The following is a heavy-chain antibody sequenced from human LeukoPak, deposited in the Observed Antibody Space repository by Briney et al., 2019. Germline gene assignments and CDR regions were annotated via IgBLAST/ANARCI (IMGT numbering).Heavy chain of an antibody. CDR1: GGSISSSSYY. D-gene: IGHD6-6*01. Sequence: PSETLSLTCTVSGGSISSSSYYWGWIRQPPGKGLEWIGSIYYSGSTYYNPSLKSRVTISVDTSKNQFSLKLSSVTAADTAVYYCARDLAYGSSSGAFDIWGQGTMVTVSS. J-gene: IGHJ3*02. CDR3: ARDLAYGSSSGAFDI. CDR2: IYYSGST. V-gene: IGHV4-39*07.